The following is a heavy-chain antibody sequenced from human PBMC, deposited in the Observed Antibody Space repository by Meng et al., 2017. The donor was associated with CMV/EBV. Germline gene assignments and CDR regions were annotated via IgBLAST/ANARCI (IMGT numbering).Heavy chain of an antibody. CDR2: IKSKTDGGTT. V-gene: IGHV3-15*01. CDR1: GFTISRYW. D-gene: IGHD6-6*01. Sequence: GGSLRLSCAASGFTISRYWMSWVRQAPGKGLEWVGRIKSKTDGGTTDYAAPVKGRFTISRDDSKNTLYLQMNSLKTEDTAVYYCTTGGVIGGEYSSYWGQGTLVTVSS. CDR3: TTGGVIGGEYSSY. J-gene: IGHJ4*02.